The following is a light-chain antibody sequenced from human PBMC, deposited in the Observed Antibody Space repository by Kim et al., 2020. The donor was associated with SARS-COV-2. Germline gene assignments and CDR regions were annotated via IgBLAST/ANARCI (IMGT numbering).Light chain of an antibody. J-gene: IGKJ1*01. CDR3: QQYDNWPQT. CDR2: GAS. CDR1: HSVSSN. V-gene: IGKV3-15*01. Sequence: ASPGERATLSGRASHSVSSNLAWYQQRPGQAPRLVIYGASTRAPGIPARFSGGGSETDFTLTISSLQSEDSAVYYCQQYDNWPQTFGQGTKVEIK.